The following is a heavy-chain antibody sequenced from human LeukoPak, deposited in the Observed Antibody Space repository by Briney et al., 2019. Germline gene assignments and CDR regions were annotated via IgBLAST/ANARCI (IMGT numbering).Heavy chain of an antibody. J-gene: IGHJ4*02. D-gene: IGHD3-10*01. V-gene: IGHV3-21*01. CDR3: ARVGALLWFGELSDYFDY. CDR1: GFTFSSYS. Sequence: GGSLRLSCAASGFTFSSYSMNWVRQAPGKGLEWVSSISSSSSYIYYADSVKGRFTISRDNANNSLYLQMNSLRAEDTAVYYCARVGALLWFGELSDYFDYWGQGTLVTVSS. CDR2: ISSSSSYI.